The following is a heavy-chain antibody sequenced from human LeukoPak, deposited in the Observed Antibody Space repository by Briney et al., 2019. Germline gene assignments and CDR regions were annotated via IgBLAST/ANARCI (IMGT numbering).Heavy chain of an antibody. J-gene: IGHJ4*02. CDR1: GFTFTTYW. CDR2: INQDGSEK. V-gene: IGHV3-7*01. CDR3: ARDFRNAGDY. D-gene: IGHD1-14*01. Sequence: GGSPRLSCAASGFTFTTYWINWVRQAPGKGLEWVAVINQDGSEKYYVDSVKGRFTISRDNAKNSLYLQMNSLRAEDTAVYYCARDFRNAGDYWGQGTLVTVSS.